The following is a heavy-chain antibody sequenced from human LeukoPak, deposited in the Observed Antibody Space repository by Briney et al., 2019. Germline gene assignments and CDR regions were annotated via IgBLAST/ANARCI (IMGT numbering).Heavy chain of an antibody. V-gene: IGHV1-69*05. CDR2: IIPIFGTA. CDR1: GGTFSSYA. D-gene: IGHD3-3*01. J-gene: IGHJ4*02. Sequence: SVKVSCKASGGTFSSYAISWVRQAPGQGLEWMGGIIPIFGTANYAQKFQGRVTITTDESTSTAYMELSSLRSEDTAVYYCASTPNYDFWSGYYTVVDYWGQGTLVTASS. CDR3: ASTPNYDFWSGYYTVVDY.